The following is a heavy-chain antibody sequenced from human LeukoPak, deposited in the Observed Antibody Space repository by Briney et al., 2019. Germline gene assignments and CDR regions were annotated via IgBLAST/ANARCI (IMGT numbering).Heavy chain of an antibody. Sequence: PSETLSLTCSVSGGSISNYYWSWIRRPAGKGLEWIGRIYASGITDYKPSLKSRVTISVDTSKNQFSLKLSSVTAADTAVYYCARGGRYSYGSFDYWGQGTLVTVSS. D-gene: IGHD5-18*01. CDR2: IYASGIT. V-gene: IGHV4-4*07. CDR3: ARGGRYSYGSFDY. J-gene: IGHJ4*02. CDR1: GGSISNYY.